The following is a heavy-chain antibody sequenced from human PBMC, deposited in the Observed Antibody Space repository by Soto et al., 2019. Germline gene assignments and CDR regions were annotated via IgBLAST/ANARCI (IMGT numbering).Heavy chain of an antibody. Sequence: EVQLLESGGGLGQPGGSLRLSCVASGFTFSAYDMNWVRQAPGKGLEWVSVVNGNGGSTYYADSVKGRFTISRDDSKNTVYLQMNSLRAEDTAVYYCRAYTYGQGVDYWGQGTLVTVSS. CDR2: VNGNGGST. J-gene: IGHJ4*02. D-gene: IGHD5-18*01. CDR1: GFTFSAYD. V-gene: IGHV3-23*01. CDR3: RAYTYGQGVDY.